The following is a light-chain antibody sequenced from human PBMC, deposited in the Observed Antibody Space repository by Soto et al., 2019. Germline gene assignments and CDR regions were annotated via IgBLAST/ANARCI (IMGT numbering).Light chain of an antibody. CDR3: SSFGGGNKVL. V-gene: IGLV2-8*01. CDR2: EVT. Sequence: QSALTQPPSASGSPGQSVTISYTGTSSDVGGYNFVSWYQQHPGKVPKPVIYEVTKRPSGVPDRFSGSKSGNTASLTVSGLLPDDEADYYCSSFGGGNKVLFGGGTKLTVL. CDR1: SSDVGGYNF. J-gene: IGLJ3*02.